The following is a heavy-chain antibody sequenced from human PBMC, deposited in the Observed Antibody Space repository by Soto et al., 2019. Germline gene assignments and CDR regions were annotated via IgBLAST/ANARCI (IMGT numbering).Heavy chain of an antibody. J-gene: IGHJ5*02. Sequence: GESLKISCKGSGYSFSSYWSGWVRQMPGKGLEWMGIIYPGDSDTRYSPSFQGQVTISADKSISTAYLQWSSLKASDTAMYYCARQMENLEVIHNWFDPWGQGTLVTVS. V-gene: IGHV5-51*01. CDR2: IYPGDSDT. CDR3: ARQMENLEVIHNWFDP. D-gene: IGHD3-3*01. CDR1: GYSFSSYW.